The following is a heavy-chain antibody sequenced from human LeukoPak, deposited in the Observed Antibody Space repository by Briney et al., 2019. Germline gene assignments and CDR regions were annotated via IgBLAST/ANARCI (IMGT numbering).Heavy chain of an antibody. CDR1: GYTFTDYY. CDR3: ARASPLRCFDWLLKQ. V-gene: IGHV1-2*02. Sequence: ASVKVSCKPSGYTFTDYYMHWVRQAPGQGLEWMGWISPNSGVTNYAQKFQGRVTMTRDTSISTAYMELSRLTSDDTAVYYCARASPLRCFDWLLKQWGQGTLVTVSS. CDR2: ISPNSGVT. J-gene: IGHJ4*02. D-gene: IGHD3-9*01.